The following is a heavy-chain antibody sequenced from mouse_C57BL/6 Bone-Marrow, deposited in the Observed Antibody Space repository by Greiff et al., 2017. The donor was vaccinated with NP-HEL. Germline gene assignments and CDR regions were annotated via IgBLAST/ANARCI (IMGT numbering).Heavy chain of an antibody. V-gene: IGHV1-81*01. J-gene: IGHJ4*01. D-gene: IGHD1-1*01. CDR1: GYTFTSYG. Sequence: LQESGAELARPGASVKLSCKASGYTFTSYGISWVQQRTGQGLEWIGEIYPRSGNTYYNEKFKGKATLTADKSSSPAYMELRSLTSEDSAVYFCARRGYYGSSSVLPMDYWGQGTSVTVSS. CDR2: IYPRSGNT. CDR3: ARRGYYGSSSVLPMDY.